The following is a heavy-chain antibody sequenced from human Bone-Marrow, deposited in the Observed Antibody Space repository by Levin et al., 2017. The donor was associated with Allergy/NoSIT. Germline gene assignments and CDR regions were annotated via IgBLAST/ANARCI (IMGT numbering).Heavy chain of an antibody. J-gene: IGHJ4*02. CDR1: GFTFRHYT. Sequence: GGSLRLSCAASGFTFRHYTMNWVRQAPGKGLEWVSCITSSGDSTYYADSVKGRFTISRDNAKNSLYLQLNRLRDEDTAMYYCARDPARGYYDSSGYSGDHWGQETLVTVSS. CDR2: ITSSGDST. CDR3: ARDPARGYYDSSGYSGDH. D-gene: IGHD3-22*01. V-gene: IGHV3-48*02.